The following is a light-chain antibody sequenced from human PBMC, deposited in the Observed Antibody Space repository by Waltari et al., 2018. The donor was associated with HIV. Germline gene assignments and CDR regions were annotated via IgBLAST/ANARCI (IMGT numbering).Light chain of an antibody. V-gene: IGLV2-14*01. Sequence: QSALTQPASVSGSPGQSITISCTGTNSDIGGYNYVSWYQQHPGRAPKLLIYEVTHRPSGISYRFSGSKSGNTAPMTISGLQAEDEADYYCSSYTTTSTILFGGGTKVTVL. J-gene: IGLJ3*02. CDR1: NSDIGGYNY. CDR2: EVT. CDR3: SSYTTTSTIL.